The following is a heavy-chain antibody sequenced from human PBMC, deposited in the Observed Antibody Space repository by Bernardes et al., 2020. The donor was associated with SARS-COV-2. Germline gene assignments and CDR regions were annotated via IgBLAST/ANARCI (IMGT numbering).Heavy chain of an antibody. CDR3: ARKTGHDYGMDV. CDR1: GFTSSSFC. J-gene: IGHJ6*02. D-gene: IGHD3-10*01. Sequence: GGSLRLSCAASGFTSSSFCMHWVRQAPGKGLVWVSRINSDGSDTIYADSVKGRFTISRDRSKNTVYLQMDSLRGEDTAVYFCARKTGHDYGMDVWGQGTTVTVSS. V-gene: IGHV3-74*01. CDR2: INSDGSDT.